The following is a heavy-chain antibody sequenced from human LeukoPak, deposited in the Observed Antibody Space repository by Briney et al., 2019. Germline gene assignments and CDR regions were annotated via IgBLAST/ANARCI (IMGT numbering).Heavy chain of an antibody. Sequence: GGSLRLSCAASGFTFSTYGLHWVRQAPGKGLEWVAGIWYDESNENYADSVKGRFTISRDNSKNTLYLQMNSLRADDSAVYYCARGGGLRLMNPNFDYWGRGALVTVSS. CDR3: ARGGGLRLMNPNFDY. CDR1: GFTFSTYG. J-gene: IGHJ4*02. V-gene: IGHV3-33*01. D-gene: IGHD3-16*01. CDR2: IWYDESNE.